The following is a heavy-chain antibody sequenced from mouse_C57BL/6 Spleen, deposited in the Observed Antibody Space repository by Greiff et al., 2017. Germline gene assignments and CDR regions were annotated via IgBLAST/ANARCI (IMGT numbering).Heavy chain of an antibody. Sequence: VQRQQSVAELVRPGPPVKFSCTASGSNIKNTFMHWVKQRPEQGLEWIGRIVPASGNTKYAPKFQGKATSTADTSSNTAYMQLSSLTSEDTAIYYCARYGYDEAYWGQGTLVTVSA. V-gene: IGHV14-3*01. CDR3: ARYGYDEAY. CDR2: IVPASGNT. CDR1: GSNIKNTF. J-gene: IGHJ3*01. D-gene: IGHD2-2*01.